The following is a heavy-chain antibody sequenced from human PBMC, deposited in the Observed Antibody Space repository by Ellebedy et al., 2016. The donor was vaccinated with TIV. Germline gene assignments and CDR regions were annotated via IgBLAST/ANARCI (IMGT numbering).Heavy chain of an antibody. Sequence: ASVKVSCKASGYTFTSYAMHWVRQAPGQRLEWMGWINAGNGNTKYSQKFQGRVTITRDTSASTAYMELSSLRSEDTAVYYCARAPGGGQRFDYWGQGTLVTVSS. CDR2: INAGNGNT. D-gene: IGHD3-10*01. V-gene: IGHV1-3*01. J-gene: IGHJ4*02. CDR3: ARAPGGGQRFDY. CDR1: GYTFTSYA.